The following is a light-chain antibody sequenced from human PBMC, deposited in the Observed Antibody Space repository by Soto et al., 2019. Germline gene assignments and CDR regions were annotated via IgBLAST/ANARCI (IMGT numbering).Light chain of an antibody. Sequence: DIQMTQSPSSVSASVGERVTITCRASHDINWLVWYQQKSGTAPKLLTLGTSSLQSGVQSMVSVSRSGTDFTITISSLHPEYFATYYRQQADSVPWTFGPGTKVEIK. CDR3: QQADSVPWT. CDR1: HDINW. J-gene: IGKJ1*01. CDR2: GTS. V-gene: IGKV1D-12*01.